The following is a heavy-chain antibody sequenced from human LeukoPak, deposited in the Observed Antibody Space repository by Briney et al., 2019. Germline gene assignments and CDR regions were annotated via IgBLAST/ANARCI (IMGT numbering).Heavy chain of an antibody. CDR3: ARGTPRLRLGELSLYLGGLDY. J-gene: IGHJ4*02. V-gene: IGHV1-2*02. D-gene: IGHD3-16*02. Sequence: GASVKVSCKTSGYTFTDYYLHWVRQAPGQGLEWMGWINPNSGGTNYAQKFQGRVTMTRDTSISTAYMELSRLRSDDTAVYYCARGTPRLRLGELSLYLGGLDYWGQGTLVTVSS. CDR1: GYTFTDYY. CDR2: INPNSGGT.